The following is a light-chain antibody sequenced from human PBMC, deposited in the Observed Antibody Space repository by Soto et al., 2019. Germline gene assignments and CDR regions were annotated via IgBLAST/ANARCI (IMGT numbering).Light chain of an antibody. V-gene: IGKV1-39*01. CDR1: QNIDHH. CDR2: AAS. J-gene: IGKJ1*01. Sequence: IPMTQSPSSLSASVGDRVTITCRASQNIDHHLNWYQHKPGKAPKLLMDAASRMQSGVPSRFSGSGTGTEFTLSINSLQPEDFATYYCQQSYSSTWTFGQGTRVEVK. CDR3: QQSYSSTWT.